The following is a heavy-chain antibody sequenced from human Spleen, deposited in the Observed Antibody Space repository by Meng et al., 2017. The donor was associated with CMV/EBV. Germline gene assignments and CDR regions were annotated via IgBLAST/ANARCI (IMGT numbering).Heavy chain of an antibody. V-gene: IGHV1-18*04. Sequence: ASVKVSCKASGYTFTSYYIHWVRQAPGQGLEWMGWISAYNGNTNYAQKLQGRVTMTTDTSTSTAYMELRSLRSDDTAVYYCARVSSGPTIWNYYYYYGMDVWGQGTTVTVSS. J-gene: IGHJ6*02. CDR1: GYTFTSYY. CDR2: ISAYNGNT. CDR3: ARVSSGPTIWNYYYYYGMDV. D-gene: IGHD3-3*01.